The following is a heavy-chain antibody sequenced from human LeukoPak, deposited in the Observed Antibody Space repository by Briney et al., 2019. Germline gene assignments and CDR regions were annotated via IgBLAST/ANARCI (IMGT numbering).Heavy chain of an antibody. Sequence: SETLSLTCAVYGGSFSGYYWSWILQPPGKGLEWIGEINHSGSTNYNPSLKSRVTISVDTSKNQFSLKLSSVTAADTAVYYCARDRWIQLWLHGWFDLWGQGTLVTVSS. D-gene: IGHD5-18*01. V-gene: IGHV4-34*01. J-gene: IGHJ5*02. CDR1: GGSFSGYY. CDR2: INHSGST. CDR3: ARDRWIQLWLHGWFDL.